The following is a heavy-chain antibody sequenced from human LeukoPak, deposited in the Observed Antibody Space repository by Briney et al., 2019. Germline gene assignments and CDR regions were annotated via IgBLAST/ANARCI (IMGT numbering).Heavy chain of an antibody. V-gene: IGHV1-3*01. J-gene: IGHJ4*02. CDR3: ARGKPYSGSYFGRFDY. Sequence: ASVKVSCKASGYTFTSYAMHWVRQAPGQRLEWVGWINAGNGNTKYSQKFQGRVTITRDTSASTAYMELSSLRSEDTAVYYCARGKPYSGSYFGRFDYWGQGTLVTVSS. CDR2: INAGNGNT. D-gene: IGHD1-26*01. CDR1: GYTFTSYA.